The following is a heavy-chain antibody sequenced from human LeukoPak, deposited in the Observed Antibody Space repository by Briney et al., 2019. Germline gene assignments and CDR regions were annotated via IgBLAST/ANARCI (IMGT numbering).Heavy chain of an antibody. J-gene: IGHJ4*02. CDR3: AGTHEYGGYPTTYFDY. CDR2: IYYSGST. Sequence: SETLSLTCTVSGGSISSYYWSWIRQPPGKGLEWIGYIYYSGSTNYNPSLKSQVTISVDTSKNQFSLKLSSVTAADTAVYYCAGTHEYGGYPTTYFDYWGQGTLVTASS. D-gene: IGHD5-12*01. V-gene: IGHV4-59*01. CDR1: GGSISSYY.